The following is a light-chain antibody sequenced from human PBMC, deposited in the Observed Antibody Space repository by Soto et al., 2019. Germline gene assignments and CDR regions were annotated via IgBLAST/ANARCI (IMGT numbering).Light chain of an antibody. CDR2: EVS. Sequence: QSALTQPASVSGSPGQSITISCTGTSSDVGGYNYVSWYQQHPGKAPKLMIYEVSNRPSGVSNRFSGSKSGNTASLTISGPQAEDEADYYCSSYTSSTTRVFGTGTKGTVL. J-gene: IGLJ1*01. V-gene: IGLV2-14*01. CDR3: SSYTSSTTRV. CDR1: SSDVGGYNY.